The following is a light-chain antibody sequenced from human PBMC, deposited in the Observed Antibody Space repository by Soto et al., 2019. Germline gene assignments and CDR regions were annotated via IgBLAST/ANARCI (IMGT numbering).Light chain of an antibody. CDR1: QSVGTY. CDR2: GAS. Sequence: EIVMTQSPATLSVSPGERATLSCKASQSVGTYLAWYQQKPGQAPRLLIYGASTRATGVPARFSGGGSGKEFTLTISSLQSEDFAIYHCQQYDNLPQTFAKGTKV. CDR3: QQYDNLPQT. J-gene: IGKJ1*01. V-gene: IGKV3-15*01.